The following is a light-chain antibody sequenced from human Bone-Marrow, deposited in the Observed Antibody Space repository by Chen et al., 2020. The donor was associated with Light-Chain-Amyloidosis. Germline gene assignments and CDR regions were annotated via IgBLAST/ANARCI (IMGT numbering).Light chain of an antibody. CDR3: QHYGTSPLT. J-gene: IGKJ4*01. CDR1: QTISSNY. Sequence: EIVLTQSPGTLSLSPGEGANLSCRASQTISSNYLTWYQQKFGQAPRLLIYGSSSRATGIPDRFTGSGSGTDFTITINRLEPEDFAMYYCQHYGTSPLTFGGGTKVEIK. V-gene: IGKV3-20*01. CDR2: GSS.